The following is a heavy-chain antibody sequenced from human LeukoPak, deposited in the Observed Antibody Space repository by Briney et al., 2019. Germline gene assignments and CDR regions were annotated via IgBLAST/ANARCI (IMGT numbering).Heavy chain of an antibody. CDR2: IIPIFGTA. CDR1: GGTFSSYV. CDR3: ARSYSNPTYYYYGMDV. J-gene: IGHJ6*02. Sequence: GASVKVSCKASGGTFSSYVISWVRQAPGQGLEWMGGIIPIFGTANYAQKFQGRVTITADESTSTAYMELSSLRSEDTAVYYCARSYSNPTYYYYGMDVWGQGTTVTVSS. D-gene: IGHD4-11*01. V-gene: IGHV1-69*01.